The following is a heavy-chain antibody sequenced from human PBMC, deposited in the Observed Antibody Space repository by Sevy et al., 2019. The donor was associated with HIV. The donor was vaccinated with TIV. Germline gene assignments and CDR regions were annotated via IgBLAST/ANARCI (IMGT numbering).Heavy chain of an antibody. CDR1: GGSISSGSYY. V-gene: IGHV4-31*03. J-gene: IGHJ4*02. CDR2: ISYSGNT. Sequence: PSETLSLTCTVSGGSISSGSYYWSWIRQLPGKGLEWIGCISYSGNTYYNPSLKSRVTISADTSKNQFSLKLSSVSAADTAVYYCARELPKTQTFSGSYFNGHFDYWGQGALVTVSS. D-gene: IGHD3-10*01. CDR3: ARELPKTQTFSGSYFNGHFDY.